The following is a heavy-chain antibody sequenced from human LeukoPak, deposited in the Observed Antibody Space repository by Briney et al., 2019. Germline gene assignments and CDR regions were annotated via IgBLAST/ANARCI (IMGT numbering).Heavy chain of an antibody. Sequence: PSETLSLTCTVSGGSISSYYWSWIRQPPGKGLEWVGYIYYSGSTNYNPSLKSRVTISVDTSKNQISLKLSSVTAADTAVYYCASEKYYYDSGGYYLFDYWRQGTLVTVPS. J-gene: IGHJ4*02. CDR1: GGSISSYY. CDR3: ASEKYYYDSGGYYLFDY. CDR2: IYYSGST. D-gene: IGHD3-22*01. V-gene: IGHV4-59*12.